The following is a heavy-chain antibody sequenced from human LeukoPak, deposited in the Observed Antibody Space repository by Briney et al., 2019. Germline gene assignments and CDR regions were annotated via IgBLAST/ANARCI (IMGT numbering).Heavy chain of an antibody. CDR2: INHSGST. CDR1: GGSISSYY. Sequence: SETLSLTCTVSGGSISSYYWSWIRQPPGKGLEWIGEINHSGSTNYNPSLKSRVTISVDTSKNQFSLKLSSVTAADTAVYYCAGNYDFWSGYYYYWGQGTLVTVSS. CDR3: AGNYDFWSGYYYY. J-gene: IGHJ4*02. V-gene: IGHV4-34*01. D-gene: IGHD3-3*01.